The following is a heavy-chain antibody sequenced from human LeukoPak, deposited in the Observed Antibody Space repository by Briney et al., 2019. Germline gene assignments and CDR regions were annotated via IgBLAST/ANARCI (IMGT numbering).Heavy chain of an antibody. Sequence: GGSLRLSCAASGFTVVTNYINWVRQPPGKGLEWVSVIYSGGSKYYADSVKGRFTTSRDNAKNTLYLQMNSLRAEDTAVYYCARRSAAKDAFDFWGQGTMVTVSS. J-gene: IGHJ3*01. D-gene: IGHD6-25*01. CDR1: GFTVVTNY. CDR3: ARRSAAKDAFDF. CDR2: IYSGGSK. V-gene: IGHV3-66*01.